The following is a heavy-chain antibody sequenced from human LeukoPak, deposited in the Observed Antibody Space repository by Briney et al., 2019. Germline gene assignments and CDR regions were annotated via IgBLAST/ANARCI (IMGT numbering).Heavy chain of an antibody. CDR2: IYTSGST. J-gene: IGHJ4*02. CDR3: ARDRGYDSSGYAY. CDR1: GYSISSGYY. Sequence: SETLSLTCAVSGYSISSGYYWTWVRQPAGKGLEWIGRIYTSGSTNYNPSLKSRVTMSVDTSKNQFSLKLSSVTAADTAVYYCARDRGYDSSGYAYWGQGTLVTVSS. D-gene: IGHD3-22*01. V-gene: IGHV4-4*07.